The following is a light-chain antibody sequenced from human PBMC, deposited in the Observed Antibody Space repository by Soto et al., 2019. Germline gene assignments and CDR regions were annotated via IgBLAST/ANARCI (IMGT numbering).Light chain of an antibody. CDR3: QQSYGVPHT. Sequence: DIQMTQSPSSLSASVGDRVTITCRASENIFRYLSWYQHKPGKAPHLLIYAASSLQSGVPSRFSGSGSGTDFALTISSLQPEDFATFYCQQSYGVPHTFRQGTKLEI. CDR2: AAS. CDR1: ENIFRY. V-gene: IGKV1-39*01. J-gene: IGKJ2*01.